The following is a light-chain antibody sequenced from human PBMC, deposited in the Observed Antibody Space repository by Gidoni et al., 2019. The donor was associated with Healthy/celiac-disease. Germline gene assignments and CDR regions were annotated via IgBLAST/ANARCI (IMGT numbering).Light chain of an antibody. Sequence: QSALTQPPSASGSPGQSVTISCTGTSSDVGGYNYVSWYQQHPGKAPKRMIYEVSKRPSGVPDRFPGSKSGNTASLTVSGLQAEDEADYYCSSYAGSNNYVVFGGGTKLTVL. CDR2: EVS. CDR1: SSDVGGYNY. J-gene: IGLJ2*01. CDR3: SSYAGSNNYVV. V-gene: IGLV2-8*01.